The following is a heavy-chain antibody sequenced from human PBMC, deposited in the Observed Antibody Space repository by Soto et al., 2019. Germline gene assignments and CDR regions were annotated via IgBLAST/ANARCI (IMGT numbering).Heavy chain of an antibody. D-gene: IGHD3-3*01. CDR2: IKEDGSEK. CDR1: GFTFRTYW. V-gene: IGHV3-7*04. J-gene: IGHJ4*02. CDR3: AREEWFFDY. Sequence: EVQLVESGGGLVQPGGSLRLSCEASGFTFRTYWMSWVRQAPGKGLEWVANIKEDGSEKYYVDSVKGRFTISRDNAKNSVYLQMNSLRVEDTAVYYYAREEWFFDYWGQGALDTVSS.